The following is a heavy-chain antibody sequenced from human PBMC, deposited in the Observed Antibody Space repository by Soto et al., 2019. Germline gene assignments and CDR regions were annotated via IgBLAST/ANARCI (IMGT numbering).Heavy chain of an antibody. CDR1: GVSVSSGSFY. V-gene: IGHV4-61*01. CDR2: ISYSGTT. CDR3: ARGATLTHYDY. J-gene: IGHJ4*02. Sequence: SETLSLTCTVSGVSVSSGSFYWAWIRQPPGKGREWIGCISYSGTTNYNPSLKRRVTISVDTSRSQISLMVSSLTAADTALYSCARGATLTHYDYWGQGTLVTVSS.